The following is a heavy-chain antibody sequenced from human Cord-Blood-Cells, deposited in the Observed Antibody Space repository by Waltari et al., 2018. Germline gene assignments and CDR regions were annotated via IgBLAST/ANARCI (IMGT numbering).Heavy chain of an antibody. V-gene: IGHV1-8*01. CDR1: GYTFTSYD. Sequence: QVQLVQSGAEVKKPGASVKVSCKASGYTFTSYDINWVRQATGQGLEWMGWMNPNIGNTGYAQKFQGRVTMTRNTSISTAYMELSSLRSEDTAVYYCARAALYCSSTSCYYYYGMDVWGQGTTVTVSS. D-gene: IGHD2-2*01. CDR3: ARAALYCSSTSCYYYYGMDV. CDR2: MNPNIGNT. J-gene: IGHJ6*02.